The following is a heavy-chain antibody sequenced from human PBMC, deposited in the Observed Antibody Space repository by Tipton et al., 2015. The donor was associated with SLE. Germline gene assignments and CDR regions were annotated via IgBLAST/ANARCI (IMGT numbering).Heavy chain of an antibody. D-gene: IGHD3-10*01. Sequence: TLSLTCTVSGGSIGSLPWWSWVRQPPGKGLEWIGEIHHDTGTTNYNPSLKSRVTISVDTSKNQFSLRLSSVTAADSAVYYCARYELWFGNYYWGQGTLVTVSS. V-gene: IGHV4-4*02. CDR2: IHHDTGTT. CDR3: ARYELWFGNYY. J-gene: IGHJ4*02. CDR1: GGSIGSLPW.